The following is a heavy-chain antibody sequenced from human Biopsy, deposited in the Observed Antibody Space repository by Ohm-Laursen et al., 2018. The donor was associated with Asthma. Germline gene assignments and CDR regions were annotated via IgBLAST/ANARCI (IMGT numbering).Heavy chain of an antibody. J-gene: IGHJ4*02. V-gene: IGHV3-33*05. CDR2: MTYDGSIK. D-gene: IGHD3-10*01. CDR3: ARGLDYSGRSGFDY. CDR1: GFTFSSYG. Sequence: SLRLSCSASGFTFSSYGMDWVRQAPGKGLEWVALMTYDGSIKDYADSVKGRFTISRDNSMNTLYLHMNSLRVEDTAVYYCARGLDYSGRSGFDYWGQGTLVTVSS.